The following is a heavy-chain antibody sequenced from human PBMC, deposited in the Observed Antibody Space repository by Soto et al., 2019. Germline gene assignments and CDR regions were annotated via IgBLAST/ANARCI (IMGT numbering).Heavy chain of an antibody. V-gene: IGHV1-3*01. D-gene: IGHD2-2*01. CDR3: ARENFVVVPAALFAY. CDR1: GYTFTSYA. Sequence: QVQLVQSGAEVKKPGASVKVSCKASGYTFTSYAMHWVRQAPGQRLEWMGWINAGNGNTKYSQKFQGRVTITRDTSASTAYMELSSLRSEDTAVYYCARENFVVVPAALFAYWGQGTLVTVPS. CDR2: INAGNGNT. J-gene: IGHJ4*02.